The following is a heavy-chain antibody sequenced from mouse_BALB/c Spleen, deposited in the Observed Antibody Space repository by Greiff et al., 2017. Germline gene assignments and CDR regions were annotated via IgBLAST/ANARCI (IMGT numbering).Heavy chain of an antibody. CDR2: ISYSGST. Sequence: EVKLVESGPGLVKPSQSLSLTCTITGYSITSDYAWNWIRQFPGNKLEWMGYISYSGSTSYNPSLKSRISITRDTSKNQFFLQLNSVTTEDTATYYCAREGYNGSTPYAMDYWGQGTSVTVSS. J-gene: IGHJ4*01. D-gene: IGHD1-1*01. CDR3: AREGYNGSTPYAMDY. V-gene: IGHV3-2*02. CDR1: GYSITSDYA.